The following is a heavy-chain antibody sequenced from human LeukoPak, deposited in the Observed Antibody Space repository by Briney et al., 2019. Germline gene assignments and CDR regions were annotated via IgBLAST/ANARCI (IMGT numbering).Heavy chain of an antibody. J-gene: IGHJ4*02. CDR1: GFTFSSYS. D-gene: IGHD5-12*01. Sequence: GGSLRLSCAASGFTFSSYSMSWVRQAPGKGLEWVSSISSSSSYIYYADSVKGRFTISRDNAKNSLYLQMNSLRAEDTAVYYCARDGYDYNFDYWGQGTLVTVSS. CDR3: ARDGYDYNFDY. V-gene: IGHV3-21*01. CDR2: ISSSSSYI.